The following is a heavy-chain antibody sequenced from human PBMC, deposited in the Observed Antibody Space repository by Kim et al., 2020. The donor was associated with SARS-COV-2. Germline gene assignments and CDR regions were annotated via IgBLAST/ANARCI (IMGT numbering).Heavy chain of an antibody. Sequence: GRFTISRDNSKNTLYLQMNSLRAEDTAVYYCARGVTLYYYGSGSYSYWFDPWGQGTLVTVSS. V-gene: IGHV3-53*01. J-gene: IGHJ5*02. D-gene: IGHD3-10*01. CDR3: ARGVTLYYYGSGSYSYWFDP.